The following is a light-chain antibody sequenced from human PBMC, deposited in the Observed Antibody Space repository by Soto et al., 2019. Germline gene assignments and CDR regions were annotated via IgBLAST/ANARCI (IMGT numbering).Light chain of an antibody. J-gene: IGKJ2*01. CDR2: GAS. Sequence: IVLTQSPGTLSLSPGERATLSCRASQSVSSSFLAWYQQRPGQAPRLLIYGASIRATDIPDRFSGSGSGKDSTLTFSRRGREDFAVFYCQQYGSSYTFGEGTKLE. CDR1: QSVSSSF. CDR3: QQYGSSYT. V-gene: IGKV3-20*01.